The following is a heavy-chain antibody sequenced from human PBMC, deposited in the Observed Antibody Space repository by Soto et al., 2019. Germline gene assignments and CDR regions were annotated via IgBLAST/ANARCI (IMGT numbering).Heavy chain of an antibody. Sequence: GGSLRLSCAASGFTFNSYEMNWVRQAPGKGLEWVSYISSSGSTIYYADSVKGRFTISRDNAKNSRYLQMNSLRAEDTAVYYCARDHKGGYYYYGMDVWGQGTTVTVSS. CDR2: ISSSGSTI. CDR3: ARDHKGGYYYYGMDV. J-gene: IGHJ6*02. CDR1: GFTFNSYE. V-gene: IGHV3-48*03.